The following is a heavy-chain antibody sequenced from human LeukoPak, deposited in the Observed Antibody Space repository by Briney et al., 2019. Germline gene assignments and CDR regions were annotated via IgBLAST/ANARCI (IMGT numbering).Heavy chain of an antibody. CDR1: GFTVSSNY. CDR3: ARDSVWFGDDY. V-gene: IGHV3-7*01. J-gene: IGHJ4*02. D-gene: IGHD3-10*01. CDR2: IKQDGSEK. Sequence: GGSLRLSCTASGFTVSSNYMSWVRQAPGKGLEWVANIKQDGSEKYYVDSVKGRFTISRDNAKNSLYLQMNSLRAEDTAVYYCARDSVWFGDDYWGQGTLVTVSS.